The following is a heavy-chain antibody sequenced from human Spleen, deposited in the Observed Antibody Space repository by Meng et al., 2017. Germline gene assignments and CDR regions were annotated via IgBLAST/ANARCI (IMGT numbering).Heavy chain of an antibody. CDR1: DYTFTGYG. CDR2: LGAHDGET. J-gene: IGHJ4*02. D-gene: IGHD3-10*01. V-gene: IGHV1-18*01. CDR3: ARGTPGRSYSDY. Sequence: QVQPVHAGPEGKKPGGSVKDSCKASDYTFTGYGVSWVRQAPGQGLEWMAWLGAHDGETSHAPKFQGRVTVSADRPTATAYMELRSLRSDDTAVYYCARGTPGRSYSDYWGQGTLVTVSS.